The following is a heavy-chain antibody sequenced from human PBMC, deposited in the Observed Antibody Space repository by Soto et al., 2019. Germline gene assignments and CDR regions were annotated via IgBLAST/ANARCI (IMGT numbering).Heavy chain of an antibody. V-gene: IGHV4-4*07. CDR1: GGAITRCY. J-gene: IGHJ6*02. CDR2: IYNSERT. CDR3: ASGHYFVLLTNHYTASPMDV. Sequence: PSETLSLTCTVSGGAITRCYWNWIRQPAGKGLEWIGRIYNSERTNFNPSLQSRITMSVDTSKNQFSLKLSSVTAADTAVDYCASGHYFVLLTNHYTASPMDVWGQGTTVTVSS. D-gene: IGHD3-9*01.